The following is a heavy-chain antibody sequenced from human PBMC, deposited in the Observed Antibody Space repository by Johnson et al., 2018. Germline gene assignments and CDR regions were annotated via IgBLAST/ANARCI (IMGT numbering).Heavy chain of an antibody. Sequence: VQLVESGGGVVRPGGSLRLSCAASGFLFDNYGMSWVRQAPGKGLEWVSGINWNGGSTGYADSVRGRFTISRDNAKNSLYLQMNSLRAEDTAFYYCARVITSRINLCLSDAFDIWGQVTMVIVSS. CDR2: INWNGGST. D-gene: IGHD5-18*01. V-gene: IGHV3-20*04. CDR1: GFLFDNYG. J-gene: IGHJ3*02. CDR3: ARVITSRINLCLSDAFDI.